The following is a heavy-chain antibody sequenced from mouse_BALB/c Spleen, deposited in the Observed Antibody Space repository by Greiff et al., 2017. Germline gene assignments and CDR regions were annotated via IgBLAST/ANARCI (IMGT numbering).Heavy chain of an antibody. V-gene: IGHV1S135*01. J-gene: IGHJ4*01. Sequence: VQLKESGPELVKPGASVKVSCKASGYAFTSYNMYWVKQSHGKSLEWIGYIDPYNGGTSYNQKFKGKATLTVDKSSSTAYMHLNSLTSEDSAVYYCARSGDGLGYAMDYWGQGTSVTVSS. CDR3: ARSGDGLGYAMDY. CDR2: IDPYNGGT. D-gene: IGHD2-3*01. CDR1: GYAFTSYN.